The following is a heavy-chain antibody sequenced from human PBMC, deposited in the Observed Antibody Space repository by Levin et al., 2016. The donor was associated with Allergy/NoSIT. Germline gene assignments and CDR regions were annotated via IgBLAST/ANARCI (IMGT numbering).Heavy chain of an antibody. V-gene: IGHV1-18*01. J-gene: IGHJ5*02. D-gene: IGHD1-26*01. CDR3: AREGQVGAIGGYWFDP. Sequence: WVRQAPGQGLEWMGWISANNGNTMYAQKLQGRVTMTTDTSTSTAYMELRSLRSDDTAVYYCAREGQVGAIGGYWFDPWGQGTLVTVSS. CDR2: ISANNGNT.